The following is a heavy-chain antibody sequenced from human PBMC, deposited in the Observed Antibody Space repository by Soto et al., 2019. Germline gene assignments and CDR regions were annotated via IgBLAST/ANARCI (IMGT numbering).Heavy chain of an antibody. Sequence: QVQLVESGGGVVQPGRSLRLSCAASGFTFSSYAMHWVRQAPGKGLEWVAVISYDGSNKYYEDSVKGRFTISRDNSKNTLYLQMNSLRAEDTAVYYCARPHGITIFGVVSPFDYWGQGTLVTVSS. CDR3: ARPHGITIFGVVSPFDY. CDR2: ISYDGSNK. D-gene: IGHD3-3*01. CDR1: GFTFSSYA. V-gene: IGHV3-30-3*01. J-gene: IGHJ4*02.